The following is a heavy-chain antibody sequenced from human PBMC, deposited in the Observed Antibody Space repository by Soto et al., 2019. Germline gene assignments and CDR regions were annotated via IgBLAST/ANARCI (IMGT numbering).Heavy chain of an antibody. Sequence: GGSLRLSCAASGFTFSSYGMHWVRQAPGKGLEWVAVISYDGSNKYYADSVKGRFTISRDNSKNTLYLQMNSLRAEDTAVYYCAKFGSGSPARHWQRYDYWGQGTLVTVSS. CDR2: ISYDGSNK. J-gene: IGHJ4*02. V-gene: IGHV3-30*18. CDR1: GFTFSSYG. CDR3: AKFGSGSPARHWQRYDY. D-gene: IGHD6-6*01.